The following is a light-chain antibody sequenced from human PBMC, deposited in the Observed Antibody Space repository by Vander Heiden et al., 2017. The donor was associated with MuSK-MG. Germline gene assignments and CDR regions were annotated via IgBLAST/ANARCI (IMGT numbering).Light chain of an antibody. CDR2: MAS. CDR3: HRDYSHSST. J-gene: IGKJ2*02. Sequence: QKPGKAPKLLIYMASHLESGVPSRFSASGSGTEFTLTISSLQPDDFATYFCHRDYSHSSTFGQGTRLEIK. V-gene: IGKV1-5*03.